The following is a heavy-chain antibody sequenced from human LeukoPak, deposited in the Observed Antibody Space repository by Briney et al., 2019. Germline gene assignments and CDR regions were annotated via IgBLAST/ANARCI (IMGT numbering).Heavy chain of an antibody. V-gene: IGHV4-30-4*08. CDR3: ARVVSYYYYMDV. Sequence: SQTLSLTCTVSGGSISSGDYYWSWIRQPPGKGLEWIGYIYYSGSTYYNPSLKSRVTISVDTSKNQFSLKLSSVTAADTAVYYCARVVSYYYYMDVWGKGTTVTVSS. CDR1: GGSISSGDYY. CDR2: IYYSGST. J-gene: IGHJ6*03.